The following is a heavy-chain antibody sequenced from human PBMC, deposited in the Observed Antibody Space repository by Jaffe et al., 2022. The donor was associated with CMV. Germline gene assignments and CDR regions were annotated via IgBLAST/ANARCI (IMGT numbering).Heavy chain of an antibody. J-gene: IGHJ3*02. Sequence: EVQLVESGGGLVKPGGSLRLSCAASGFTFSNAWMSWVRQAPGKGLEWVGRIKSKTDGGTTDYAAPVKGRFTISRDDSKNTLYLQMNSLKTEDTAVYYCTTDLPLVVTASSDAFDIWGQGTMVTVSS. D-gene: IGHD2-21*02. CDR2: IKSKTDGGTT. V-gene: IGHV3-15*01. CDR3: TTDLPLVVTASSDAFDI. CDR1: GFTFSNAW.